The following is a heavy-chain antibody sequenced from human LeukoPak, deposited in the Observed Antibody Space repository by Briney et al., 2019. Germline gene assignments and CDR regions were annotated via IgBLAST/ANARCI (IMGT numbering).Heavy chain of an antibody. CDR1: GGSISNSF. J-gene: IGHJ4*02. CDR3: AREKSVTGSPYYFDY. Sequence: SQTLSLTCIVSGGSISNSFWNWVRQPAGKGLEWIGRIYTNENTNYNPSLKSRVTMSVDTSNNQFSLKLKSVTAADTAMYYCAREKSVTGSPYYFDYWGQGILVTVSS. D-gene: IGHD3-9*01. CDR2: IYTNENT. V-gene: IGHV4-4*07.